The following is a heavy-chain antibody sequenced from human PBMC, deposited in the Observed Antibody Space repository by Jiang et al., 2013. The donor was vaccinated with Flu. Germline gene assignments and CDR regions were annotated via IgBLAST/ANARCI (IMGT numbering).Heavy chain of an antibody. J-gene: IGHJ4*02. V-gene: IGHV1-69*01. CDR3: ASKYYYGSGRPRVYYFDY. D-gene: IGHD3-10*01. CDR2: IIPIFGIA. Sequence: SGAEVKKPGSSVKVSCKASGGTFSSYAISRVRQAPGQGLEWMGGIIPIFGIANYAQKFQGRVTITADESTSTAYMELSSLRSEDTAVYYCASKYYYGSGRPRVYYFDYWGQGTLVTVSS. CDR1: GGTFSSYA.